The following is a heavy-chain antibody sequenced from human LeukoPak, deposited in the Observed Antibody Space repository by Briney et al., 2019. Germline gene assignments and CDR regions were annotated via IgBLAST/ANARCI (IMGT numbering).Heavy chain of an antibody. V-gene: IGHV4-59*01. Sequence: SETLSLTCSVSGGSISSYYWSWIRQPPGKGLEWIGYIYYSGSTNYNPSLKSRVTISVDTSKNQFSLKLSSVTAADTAVYYCAREYSSSSSSGFDPWGQGTLVTVSS. J-gene: IGHJ5*02. CDR3: AREYSSSSSSGFDP. CDR1: GGSISSYY. D-gene: IGHD6-6*01. CDR2: IYYSGST.